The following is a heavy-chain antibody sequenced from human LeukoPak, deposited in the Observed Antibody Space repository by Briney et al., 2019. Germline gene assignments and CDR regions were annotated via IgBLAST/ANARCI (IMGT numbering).Heavy chain of an antibody. V-gene: IGHV4-4*07. J-gene: IGHJ4*02. D-gene: IGHD1-1*01. Sequence: PSETLSLTCTVSGGSISDFYWSWIRQPAGKGLEWIGRIYISGNTNYNPSLKSRVTMSLDPSKNHFSLRLRSVTAADTAVYYCARNAGDYWGQGTLVTVSS. CDR1: GGSISDFY. CDR3: ARNAGDY. CDR2: IYISGNT.